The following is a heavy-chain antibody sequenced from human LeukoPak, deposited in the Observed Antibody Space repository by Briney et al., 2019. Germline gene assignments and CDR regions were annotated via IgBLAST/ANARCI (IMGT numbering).Heavy chain of an antibody. CDR3: ARRTIFGVVTAVFDY. D-gene: IGHD3-3*01. J-gene: IGHJ4*02. V-gene: IGHV4-34*01. CDR2: INHNGST. CDR1: GGSFSGYY. Sequence: SETLSLTCAVYGGSFSGYYWSWIRQPPGKGLEWIGEINHNGSTNYNPSLKSRVTISVDTSKNQFSLKLSSVTAADTAVYYCARRTIFGVVTAVFDYWGQGTQVTVSS.